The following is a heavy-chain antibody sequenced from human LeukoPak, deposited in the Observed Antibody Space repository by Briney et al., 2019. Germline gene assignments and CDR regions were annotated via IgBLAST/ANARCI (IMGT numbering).Heavy chain of an antibody. CDR3: ARGVVPAAMRAYDAFDI. D-gene: IGHD2-2*01. V-gene: IGHV4-4*02. J-gene: IGHJ3*02. Sequence: MPSETLSLTCAVSGGSISSSNWWSWVRQPPVKGLEWIGEIYHSGSTNYNPSLKSRVTISVDKSKNQFSLKLSSVTAADTAVYYCARGVVPAAMRAYDAFDIWGQGTMVTVSS. CDR1: GGSISSSNW. CDR2: IYHSGST.